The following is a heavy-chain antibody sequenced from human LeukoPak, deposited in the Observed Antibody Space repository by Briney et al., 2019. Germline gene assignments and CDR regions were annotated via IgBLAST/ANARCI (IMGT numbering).Heavy chain of an antibody. V-gene: IGHV3-11*04. J-gene: IGHJ4*02. CDR2: ISSSGITI. D-gene: IGHD3-10*01. CDR1: GFTFSDYY. Sequence: GGSLRLSCAASGFTFSDYYMTWIRQAPGRGLEWVSYISSSGITIYYADSVKGRFTISRDNAKNSLYLQMNSLRVEDTAVYYCARDRVSGSGSIDYWGQGTLVTVSS. CDR3: ARDRVSGSGSIDY.